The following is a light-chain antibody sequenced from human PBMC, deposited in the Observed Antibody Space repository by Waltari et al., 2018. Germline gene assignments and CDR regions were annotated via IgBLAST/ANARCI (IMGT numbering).Light chain of an antibody. CDR2: GAL. V-gene: IGKV3-20*01. J-gene: IGKJ2*01. Sequence: EIVLTQSPGTLSLSPGATATLTCRASQSLRVAYVAWYQQKSGQAPRLLIYGALYRAADIPDRFSGSGSGTDFTLTITRLEPEDFAVYYCQQYDTSPATFGQGTKVEMK. CDR1: QSLRVAY. CDR3: QQYDTSPAT.